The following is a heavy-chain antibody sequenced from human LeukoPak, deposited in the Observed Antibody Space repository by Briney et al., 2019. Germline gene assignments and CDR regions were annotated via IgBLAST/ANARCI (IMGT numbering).Heavy chain of an antibody. CDR2: IYPGDSDT. D-gene: IGHD3-22*01. J-gene: IGHJ4*02. Sequence: GESLKISCKGSRYSFTSYWIGWVRQMPGKGLEWMGIIYPGDSDTRYSPSFQGQVTISADKSISTAYLQWSSLKASDTAMYYCARALATYYYDSSGYYLPSPFDYWGQGTLVTVSS. V-gene: IGHV5-51*01. CDR1: RYSFTSYW. CDR3: ARALATYYYDSSGYYLPSPFDY.